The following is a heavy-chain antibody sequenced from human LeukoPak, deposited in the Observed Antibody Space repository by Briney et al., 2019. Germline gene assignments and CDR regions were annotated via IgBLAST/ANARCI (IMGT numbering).Heavy chain of an antibody. Sequence: KPSETLSLTCAVSGYSISSGYYWVWIRQPPGKGLEWIGSIYHSGSTNYNPSLKSRVTISVDTSKNQFSLKLSSVTAADTAVYYCARDVTYYDYDVWGKGTTVTVSS. CDR1: GYSISSGYY. J-gene: IGHJ6*04. CDR2: IYHSGST. D-gene: IGHD3-3*01. CDR3: ARDVTYYDYDV. V-gene: IGHV4-38-2*02.